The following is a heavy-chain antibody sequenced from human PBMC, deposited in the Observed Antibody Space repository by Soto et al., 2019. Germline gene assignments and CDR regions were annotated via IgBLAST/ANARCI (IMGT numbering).Heavy chain of an antibody. CDR2: IYWDDDK. J-gene: IGHJ5*02. V-gene: IGHV2-5*02. CDR1: GFSLSTSGVV. CDR3: AHSSLGLPPFDP. D-gene: IGHD3-16*01. Sequence: QITLKESGPTLVKPTQTLTLTCTFSGFSLSTSGVVVGWIRQPPGKALEWLALIYWDDDKRYSPSLKRRLTITKDTSKNQVVLTMTNMDPVDTATYYCAHSSLGLPPFDPWGQGTLVTVSS.